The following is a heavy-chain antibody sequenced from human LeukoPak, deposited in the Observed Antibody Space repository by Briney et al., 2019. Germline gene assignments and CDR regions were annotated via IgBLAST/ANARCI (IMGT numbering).Heavy chain of an antibody. Sequence: SSGGYYWSWVRQAPGKGLEWVSGISWNSGIIGYADSVKGRFTISRDNSKNTLYLQMNSLRAEDTAMYYCARARSGYSYILDYWGQGALVTVSS. CDR2: ISWNSGII. CDR1: SSGGYY. V-gene: IGHV3-9*01. CDR3: ARARSGYSYILDY. J-gene: IGHJ4*02. D-gene: IGHD5-18*01.